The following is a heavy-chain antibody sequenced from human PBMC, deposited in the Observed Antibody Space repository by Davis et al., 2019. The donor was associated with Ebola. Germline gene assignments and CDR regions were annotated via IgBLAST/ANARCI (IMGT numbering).Heavy chain of an antibody. V-gene: IGHV4-4*07. CDR1: GVSITSHY. CDR2: KHINGNN. D-gene: IGHD2-15*01. CDR3: ARDGVVGAATDFDY. J-gene: IGHJ4*02. Sequence: SETLSLTCTVSGVSITSHYWSWIRQSAGKALEWIGRKHINGNNNYNPALRGRATVSLDTSSNRIPLKLTSVTAADTAVYYCARDGVVGAATDFDYWGQGTLVTVSS.